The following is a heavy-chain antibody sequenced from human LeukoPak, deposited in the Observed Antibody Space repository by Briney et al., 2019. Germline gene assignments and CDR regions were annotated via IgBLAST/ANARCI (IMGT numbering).Heavy chain of an antibody. D-gene: IGHD6-19*01. J-gene: IGHJ4*02. V-gene: IGHV3-23*01. CDR3: AILSAYSSGPPTFDY. CDR1: GFTFSSYA. Sequence: GGSLRLSCAASGFTFSSYAMSWVRQAPGKGLEWVSAISGSDGSTYYADSVKGRFTISRDNSKNTLCLQMNSLRAEDTAVYYCAILSAYSSGPPTFDYWGQGTLVTVSS. CDR2: ISGSDGST.